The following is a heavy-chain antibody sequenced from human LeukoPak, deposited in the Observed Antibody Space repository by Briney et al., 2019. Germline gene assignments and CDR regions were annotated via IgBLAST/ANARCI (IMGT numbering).Heavy chain of an antibody. CDR2: IYYSGST. V-gene: IGHV4-30-4*08. CDR1: GGSISSGDYY. CDR3: ARHFTGGSLTDYFDP. D-gene: IGHD2-8*02. Sequence: SETLSLTCTVSGGSISSGDYYWSWIRQPPGKGLKWIGYIYYSGSTYYNPSFKSRVTMSVDTSKNQFSLKLNSVTAADTAVYYCARHFTGGSLTDYFDPWGQGTLVTVSS. J-gene: IGHJ5*02.